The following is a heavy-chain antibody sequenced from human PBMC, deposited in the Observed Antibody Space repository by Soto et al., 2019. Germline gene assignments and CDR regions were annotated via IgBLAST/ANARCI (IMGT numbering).Heavy chain of an antibody. CDR3: ARPILTGYYNHWFDP. Sequence: QVQLVESGGGVVQPGRSLRLSCAASGFTFSSYAMHWVRQAPGKGLEWVALISYDGNNEYYADSVKGRFTISRDNSENTLYLQMNSLRVEDTAIYYCARPILTGYYNHWFDPWGQGTLVTVSS. V-gene: IGHV3-30-3*01. CDR2: ISYDGNNE. D-gene: IGHD3-9*01. J-gene: IGHJ5*02. CDR1: GFTFSSYA.